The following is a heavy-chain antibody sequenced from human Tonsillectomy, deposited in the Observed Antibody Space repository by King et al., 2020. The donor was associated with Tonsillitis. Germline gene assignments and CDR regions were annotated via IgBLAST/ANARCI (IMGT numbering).Heavy chain of an antibody. CDR3: ASLGVDTAVGPDP. Sequence: QLQESGPGLVKPSETLSLTCTVSGDSISGSSYYWGWIRQPPGKGLEWIGTIYYSGITYYNPSLKSRVIISVDTSKNQFSLKLSSVTAADTAVYYCASLGVDTAVGPDPWGQGTLVTVSS. CDR1: GDSISGSSYY. V-gene: IGHV4-39*07. D-gene: IGHD5-18*01. J-gene: IGHJ5*02. CDR2: IYYSGIT.